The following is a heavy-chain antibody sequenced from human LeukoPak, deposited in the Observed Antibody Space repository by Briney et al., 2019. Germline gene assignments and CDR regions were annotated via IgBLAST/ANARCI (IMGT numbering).Heavy chain of an antibody. V-gene: IGHV3-30*18. CDR3: AKVGGSSSWYLGWFDP. J-gene: IGHJ5*02. Sequence: PGGSLRLSCAASGFTFSSYGMHWVRQAPGKGLEWVAVISYDGSNKYYADSVKGRFTISRDNSKNTLYQQMNSLRAEDTAVYYCAKVGGSSSWYLGWFDPWGQGTLVTVSS. CDR2: ISYDGSNK. D-gene: IGHD6-13*01. CDR1: GFTFSSYG.